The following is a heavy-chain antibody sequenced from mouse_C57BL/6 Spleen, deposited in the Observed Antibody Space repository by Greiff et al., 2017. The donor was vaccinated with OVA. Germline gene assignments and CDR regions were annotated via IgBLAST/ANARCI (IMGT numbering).Heavy chain of an antibody. Sequence: EVKLVESGEGLVKPGGSLKLSCAASGFTFSSYAMSWVRQTPEKRLEWVAYISSGGDYIYYADTVKGRFTISSDNARNTLYLQMSSLKSEDTAMYYCTRDGYYYGSSYDYWGQGTTLTVSS. CDR1: GFTFSSYA. J-gene: IGHJ2*01. CDR3: TRDGYYYGSSYDY. CDR2: ISSGGDYI. V-gene: IGHV5-9-1*02. D-gene: IGHD1-1*01.